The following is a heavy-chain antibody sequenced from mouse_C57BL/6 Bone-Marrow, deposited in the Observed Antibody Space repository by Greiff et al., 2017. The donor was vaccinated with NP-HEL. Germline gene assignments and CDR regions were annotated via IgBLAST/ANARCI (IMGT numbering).Heavy chain of an antibody. J-gene: IGHJ2*01. V-gene: IGHV1-4*01. D-gene: IGHD1-1*01. CDR1: GYTFTSYT. CDR3: ARAYYYGSSEDYFDY. Sequence: QVQLQQSGAELARPGASVKMSCKASGYTFTSYTMHWVKQRPGQGLEWIGYINPSSGYTKYNQKFKDKATLPADKSSSTAYMQLSSLTSKDSAVYYCARAYYYGSSEDYFDYWGKGTTLTVSS. CDR2: INPSSGYT.